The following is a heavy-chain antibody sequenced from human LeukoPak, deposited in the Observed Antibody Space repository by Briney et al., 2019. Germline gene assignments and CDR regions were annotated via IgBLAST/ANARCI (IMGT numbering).Heavy chain of an antibody. V-gene: IGHV4-4*09. CDR1: GDSISSYS. CDR3: ARPSTPGGYNWFDP. Sequence: SETLSLTCTVSGDSISSYSWSWIRQPPGKDLEWIGYIYTNGNTNYNPSLKSRVTISMDTSKNQLSLKLSSVTAADTAVYYCARPSTPGGYNWFDPWGQGTLVTVSA. D-gene: IGHD2-2*01. CDR2: IYTNGNT. J-gene: IGHJ5*02.